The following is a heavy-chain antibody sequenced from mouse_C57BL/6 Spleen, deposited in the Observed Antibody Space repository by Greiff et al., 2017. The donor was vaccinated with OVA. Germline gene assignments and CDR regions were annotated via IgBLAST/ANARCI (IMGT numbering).Heavy chain of an antibody. D-gene: IGHD4-1*01. J-gene: IGHJ2*01. V-gene: IGHV1-42*01. CDR2: INPSTGGT. Sequence: VQLQQSGPELVKPGASVKISCKASGYSFTGYYMNWVKQSPEKSLEWIGEINPSTGGTTYNQKFKAKATLTVDKSSSTAYMQLKSLTSEDSAVYYCARDLTWKNYFDYWGQGTTLTVSS. CDR3: ARDLTWKNYFDY. CDR1: GYSFTGYY.